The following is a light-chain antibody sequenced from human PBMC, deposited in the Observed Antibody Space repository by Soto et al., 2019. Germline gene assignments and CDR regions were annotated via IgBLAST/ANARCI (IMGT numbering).Light chain of an antibody. Sequence: EIVLTQSPATLSLSPGEGATLSCRASQSVGSLLAWYQQKPGQAPRLVIYDASNRATGIPARFSGSGSGTDVTLTISSLEPEEFAVYYCHQRSNWPITFGQGTRLEIK. CDR2: DAS. CDR1: QSVGSL. CDR3: HQRSNWPIT. V-gene: IGKV3-11*01. J-gene: IGKJ5*01.